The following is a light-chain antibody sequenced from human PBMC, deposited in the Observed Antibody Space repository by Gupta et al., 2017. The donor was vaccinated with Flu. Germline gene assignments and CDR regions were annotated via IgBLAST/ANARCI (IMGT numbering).Light chain of an antibody. CDR1: QSVLNTKNY. CDR3: QQYYGTPYS. J-gene: IGKJ2*03. Sequence: DIVMTQSPDPLLVSLAERPTINSKSSQSVLNTKNYLAWYQQKPGQPPKLLISWASTRESGVPDRVSGSGTETDFTLTSSSLQAVGVAVYICQQYYGTPYSFGQGTKLEIK. V-gene: IGKV4-1*01. CDR2: WAS.